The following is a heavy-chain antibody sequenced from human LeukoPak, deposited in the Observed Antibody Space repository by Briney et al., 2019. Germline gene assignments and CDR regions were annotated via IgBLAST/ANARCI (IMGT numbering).Heavy chain of an antibody. D-gene: IGHD3-10*01. CDR2: ISSTISYI. CDR1: GFMFSSYS. CDR3: ARGPGDYFDY. V-gene: IGHV3-21*04. Sequence: PGGSLRLSCAASGFMFSSYSMNWVRQAPGKGLEWVSSISSTISYIYYADSVKGRFTISRDNSKNTLYLQMNTLRAEDTAVYYCARGPGDYFDYWGQGTLVSVSS. J-gene: IGHJ4*02.